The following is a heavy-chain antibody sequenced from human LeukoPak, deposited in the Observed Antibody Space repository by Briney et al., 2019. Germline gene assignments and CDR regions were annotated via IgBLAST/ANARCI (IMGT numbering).Heavy chain of an antibody. CDR1: GFSFTTYA. V-gene: IGHV1-3*01. CDR2: INPADGGT. J-gene: IGHJ4*02. CDR3: ARRLKGSFGNPFDY. D-gene: IGHD4-23*01. Sequence: GASVKVSCKASGFSFTTYAIHWVRLAPGQRLEWMGWINPADGGTRYSQKFQGRVSITRDTSATTAYMELSSLRSEDTAVYYCARRLKGSFGNPFDYWGQGTLVTVSS.